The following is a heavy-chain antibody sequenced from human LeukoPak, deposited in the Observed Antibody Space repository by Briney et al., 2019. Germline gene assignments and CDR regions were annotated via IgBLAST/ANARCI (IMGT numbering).Heavy chain of an antibody. J-gene: IGHJ4*02. V-gene: IGHV3-23*01. D-gene: IGHD6-13*01. Sequence: PGGSLRLSCAASGFTFSSYAMSWVRQAPGKGLEWVSAISGSGGSTYYADSVKGRFTISRDNSKNTLYLQMNSLRAEDTAVYYCAKEVKVAAAGTGRYFDYWGQGTLVAVSS. CDR3: AKEVKVAAAGTGRYFDY. CDR1: GFTFSSYA. CDR2: ISGSGGST.